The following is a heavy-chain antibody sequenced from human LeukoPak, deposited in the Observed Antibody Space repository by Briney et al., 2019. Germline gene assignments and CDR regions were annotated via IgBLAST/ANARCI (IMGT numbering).Heavy chain of an antibody. J-gene: IGHJ4*02. V-gene: IGHV1-2*02. CDR3: ASLVHYRPEVPADPLKDDY. CDR2: INPNSGGT. D-gene: IGHD2-2*01. Sequence: GASVKVSCKASGYTFTGYYMHWVRQAPGQGLEWMGWINPNSGGTNYAQKFQGRVTMTRDTSISTAYMELSRLRSDDTAVYYCASLVHYRPEVPADPLKDDYWGQGTLVTVSS. CDR1: GYTFTGYY.